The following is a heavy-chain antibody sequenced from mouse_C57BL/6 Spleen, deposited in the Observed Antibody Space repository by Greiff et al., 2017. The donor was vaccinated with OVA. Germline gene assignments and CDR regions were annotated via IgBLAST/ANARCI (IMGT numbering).Heavy chain of an antibody. V-gene: IGHV1-50*01. Sequence: QVQLQQPGAELVKPGASVKLSCKASGYTFTSYWMQWVKQRPGQGLEWIGEIDPSDGYTNYNQKFKGKATLTVDTSSSTDDMQLSSLTSEDSAVYYCARKFSTVGDFDYWGQGTTLPVSS. D-gene: IGHD1-1*01. CDR3: ARKFSTVGDFDY. J-gene: IGHJ2*01. CDR2: IDPSDGYT. CDR1: GYTFTSYW.